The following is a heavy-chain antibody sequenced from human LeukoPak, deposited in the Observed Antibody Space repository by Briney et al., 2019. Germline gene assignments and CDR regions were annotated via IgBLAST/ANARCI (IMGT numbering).Heavy chain of an antibody. V-gene: IGHV4-59*08. D-gene: IGHD5-12*01. CDR1: GGSISSHY. CDR2: IYYSGST. CDR3: ARHNERLRGYNYGMDV. J-gene: IGHJ6*02. Sequence: SETLSLTCTVSGGSISSHYWSWIRQPPGKGLEWIGYIYYSGSTNYNPSLKSRVTISVDTSKNQFSLKLSSVTAADTAVYYCARHNERLRGYNYGMDVWGQGTTVTVSS.